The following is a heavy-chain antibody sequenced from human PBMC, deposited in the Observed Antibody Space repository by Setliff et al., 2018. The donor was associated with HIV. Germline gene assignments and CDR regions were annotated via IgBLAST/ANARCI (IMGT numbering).Heavy chain of an antibody. CDR2: IFYSGST. CDR1: GSSISNGYY. J-gene: IGHJ3*02. D-gene: IGHD3-22*01. CDR3: ARNYYDSSGYYFEAFDI. V-gene: IGHV4-59*08. Sequence: SETLSLTCAVSGSSISNGYYWNWIRLPPGKGLEWIGYIFYSGSTNYNPSLKSRVTISVDTSKNQFSLKLSSVTAADTAVYYCARNYYDSSGYYFEAFDIWGQGTMVTVSS.